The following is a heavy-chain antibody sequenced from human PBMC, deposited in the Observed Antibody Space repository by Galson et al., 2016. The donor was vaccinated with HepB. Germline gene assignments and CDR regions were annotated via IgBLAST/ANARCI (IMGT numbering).Heavy chain of an antibody. CDR1: GFSFGVYY. CDR2: ISGGSTYT. V-gene: IGHV3-11*06. J-gene: IGHJ4*02. D-gene: IGHD3-16*01. CDR3: ARENWGTFDW. Sequence: SLRLSCAASGFSFGVYYMAWIRQAPGKGLEWVSSISGGSTYTHYADSVKGRFTIYRDDARNSLFLQVNGLIAEDTAVYYCARENWGTFDWWGQGTPVTVSS.